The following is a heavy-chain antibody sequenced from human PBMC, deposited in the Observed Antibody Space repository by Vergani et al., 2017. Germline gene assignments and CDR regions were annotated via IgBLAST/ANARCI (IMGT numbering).Heavy chain of an antibody. V-gene: IGHV3-23*01. J-gene: IGHJ4*02. D-gene: IGHD6-13*01. Sequence: EVQLLESGGGLVQPGGSLRLSCAASGFTFSSYAMSWVRQAPGKGLEWVSAISGSGGSTYYADSVKGRFTISRDNSKNPLYLQMNSLRAEDTAVYYCAKDQRYSSSCLLDYWGQGTLVTVSS. CDR3: AKDQRYSSSCLLDY. CDR1: GFTFSSYA. CDR2: ISGSGGST.